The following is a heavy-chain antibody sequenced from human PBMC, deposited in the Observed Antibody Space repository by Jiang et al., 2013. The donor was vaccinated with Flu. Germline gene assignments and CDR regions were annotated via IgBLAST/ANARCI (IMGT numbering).Heavy chain of an antibody. Sequence: SGAEVKKPGASVKVSCKASGYTFTSYGISWVRQAPGQGLEWMGWISAYNGNTNSAQKLQGRVTMTTDTTTSTAYMELRSLRSDDSAVYYRARGEFGTAAYASTGGPFDLWGQGTLVTVSS. D-gene: IGHD2-8*01. CDR1: GYTFTSYG. CDR3: ARGEFGTAAYASTGGPFDL. V-gene: IGHV1-18*01. J-gene: IGHJ4*02. CDR2: ISAYNGNT.